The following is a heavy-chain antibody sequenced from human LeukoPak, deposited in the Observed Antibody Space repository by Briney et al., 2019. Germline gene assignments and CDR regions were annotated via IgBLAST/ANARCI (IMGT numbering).Heavy chain of an antibody. D-gene: IGHD5-18*01. V-gene: IGHV3-33*01. J-gene: IGHJ4*02. CDR3: ARDGRYSYGTGTFDY. CDR2: IWYDGSNK. Sequence: GGSLRLSCAASGFTFSSYGMHWVRQAPGKGLEWVAVIWYDGSNKYYADSVKGRFTISRDNSKNTLYLQMNSLRAGDTAVYYCARDGRYSYGTGTFDYWGQGTLVTVSS. CDR1: GFTFSSYG.